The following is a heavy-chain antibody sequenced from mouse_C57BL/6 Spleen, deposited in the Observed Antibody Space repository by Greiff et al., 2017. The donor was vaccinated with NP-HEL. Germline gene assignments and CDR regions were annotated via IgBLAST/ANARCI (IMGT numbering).Heavy chain of an antibody. D-gene: IGHD2-3*01. J-gene: IGHJ4*01. CDR1: GYSITSGYY. CDR2: IGYDGSN. V-gene: IGHV3-6*01. Sequence: EVKLQESGPGLVKPSQSLSLTCSVTGYSITSGYYWNWIRQFPGNKLEWMGYIGYDGSNNYNPSLKNRISITRDTSKNQFFLKLNSVTTEDTATYYCARGDGYYYYYAMDYWGQGTSVTVSS. CDR3: ARGDGYYYYYAMDY.